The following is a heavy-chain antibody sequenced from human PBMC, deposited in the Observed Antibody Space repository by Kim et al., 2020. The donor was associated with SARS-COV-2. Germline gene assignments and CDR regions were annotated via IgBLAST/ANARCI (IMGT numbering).Heavy chain of an antibody. J-gene: IGHJ4*02. CDR3: ARVPAARRDFDY. CDR2: IYYSGST. D-gene: IGHD6-6*01. V-gene: IGHV4-61*01. Sequence: SETLSLTCTVSGGSVSSGSYYWSWIRQPPGKGLEWIGYIYYSGSTNYNPSLKSRVTISVDTSKNQFSLKLSSVTAADTAVYYCARVPAARRDFDYWGQGTLVTVSS. CDR1: GGSVSSGSYY.